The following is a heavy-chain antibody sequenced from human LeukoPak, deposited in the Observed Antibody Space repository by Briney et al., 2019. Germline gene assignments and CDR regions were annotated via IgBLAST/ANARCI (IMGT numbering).Heavy chain of an antibody. CDR2: IKQDGSEK. CDR3: ATPSRGYSGYDYYFDY. V-gene: IGHV3-7*01. CDR1: GFTFSSYW. J-gene: IGHJ4*02. Sequence: SGGSLRLSCAASGFTFSSYWMSWVRQAPGKGREWVANIKQDGSEKYYVDSVKGRFTISRDNAKNSLYLQMNSLRAEDTAVYYCATPSRGYSGYDYYFDYWGQGTLVTVSS. D-gene: IGHD5-12*01.